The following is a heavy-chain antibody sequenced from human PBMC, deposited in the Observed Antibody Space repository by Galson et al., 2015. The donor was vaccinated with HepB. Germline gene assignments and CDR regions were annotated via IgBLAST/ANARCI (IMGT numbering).Heavy chain of an antibody. Sequence: SLRLSCAASGFTFSSYSMNWVRQAPGKGLEWVSYISSSSSTIYYADSVKGRFTISRDNAKNSLYLQMNSLRAEDTAVYYCARDRVADTAMALFDYWGQGTLVTVSS. D-gene: IGHD5-18*01. CDR2: ISSSSSTI. V-gene: IGHV3-48*01. CDR1: GFTFSSYS. CDR3: ARDRVADTAMALFDY. J-gene: IGHJ4*02.